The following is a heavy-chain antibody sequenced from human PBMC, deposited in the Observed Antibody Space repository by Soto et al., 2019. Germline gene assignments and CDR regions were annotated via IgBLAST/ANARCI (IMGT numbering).Heavy chain of an antibody. J-gene: IGHJ6*03. V-gene: IGHV3-11*01. D-gene: IGHD4-4*01. CDR3: ARTGRDYSNPHFDYYYYYLDV. CDR1: GCTFSDYY. Sequence: QVQLVESGGGLVKPGGSLRLSCAASGCTFSDYYMSWIRQAPGKGLEWVSYISSSGSTIYYADSVKGRLTISRDNAKNSLYMQMITQRADDTAVYYCARTGRDYSNPHFDYYYYYLDVWGKGTTVTLSS. CDR2: ISSSGSTI.